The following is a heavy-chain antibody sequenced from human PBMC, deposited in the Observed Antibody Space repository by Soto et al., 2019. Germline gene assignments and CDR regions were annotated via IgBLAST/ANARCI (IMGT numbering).Heavy chain of an antibody. CDR2: IIPIFGTA. V-gene: IGHV1-69*13. Sequence: ASVKVSCKASGGTFSSYAISWVRQAPGQGLEWMGGIIPIFGTANYAQKFQGRVTITADESTSTAYMELSSLRSEDTAVYYCARKVFGKREYNWFDPWGQGTLVTVSS. J-gene: IGHJ5*02. CDR1: GGTFSSYA. CDR3: ARKVFGKREYNWFDP. D-gene: IGHD1-1*01.